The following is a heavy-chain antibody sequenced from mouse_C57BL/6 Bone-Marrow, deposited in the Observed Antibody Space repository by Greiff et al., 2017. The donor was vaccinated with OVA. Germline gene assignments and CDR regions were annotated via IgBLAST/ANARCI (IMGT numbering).Heavy chain of an antibody. CDR1: GYAFSSSW. J-gene: IGHJ2*01. V-gene: IGHV1-82*01. CDR2: IYPGDGDT. CDR3: ARGQLRRTLDY. Sequence: VKLMESGPELVKPGASVKISCKASGYAFSSSWMNWVKQRPGKGLEWIGRIYPGDGDTNYNGKFKGKATLTADKSSSTAYMQLSSLTSEDSAVYFCARGQLRRTLDYWGQGTTLTVSS. D-gene: IGHD3-2*02.